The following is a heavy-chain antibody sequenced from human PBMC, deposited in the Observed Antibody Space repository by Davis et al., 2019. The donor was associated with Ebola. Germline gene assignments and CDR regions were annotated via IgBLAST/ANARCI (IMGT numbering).Heavy chain of an antibody. CDR3: ARTIVVVPAAGGGWFDP. CDR1: GYTFTSYG. D-gene: IGHD2-2*01. J-gene: IGHJ5*02. Sequence: ASVKVSCKASGYTFTSYGISWVRQAPGQGLEWMGWISAYNGNTNYAQKLQGRVTMTTDTSTSTAYMELRSLRSDDTAVYYCARTIVVVPAAGGGWFDPWGQGTLVTVSS. V-gene: IGHV1-18*04. CDR2: ISAYNGNT.